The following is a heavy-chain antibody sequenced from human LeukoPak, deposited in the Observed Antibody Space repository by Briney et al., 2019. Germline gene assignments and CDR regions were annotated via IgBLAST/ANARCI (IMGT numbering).Heavy chain of an antibody. CDR1: GYTFTSYD. Sequence: ASVKVSCKASGYTFTSYDINWVRQATGQGLEWIGWMYPYSGNTGYAQKFQGRVTMTRNTSISTAYMELSSLRSEDTAVYYCARERKTYYYASSGYYSSRRVDYWGQGTLVTVSS. CDR3: ARERKTYYYASSGYYSSRRVDY. V-gene: IGHV1-8*01. D-gene: IGHD3-22*01. J-gene: IGHJ4*02. CDR2: MYPYSGNT.